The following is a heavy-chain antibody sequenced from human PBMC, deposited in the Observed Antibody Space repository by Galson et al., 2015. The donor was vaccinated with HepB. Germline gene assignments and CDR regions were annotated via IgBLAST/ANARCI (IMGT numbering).Heavy chain of an antibody. J-gene: IGHJ6*02. CDR3: VSGRWLQLRPYGMDV. CDR1: GFTVSSNY. D-gene: IGHD5-24*01. Sequence: SLRLSCAASGFTVSSNYMSWVRQAPGKGLEWVSVIYSGGSTYYADSVKGRFTISRHNSKNTLYLQMNSLRAEDTAVYYCVSGRWLQLRPYGMDVWGQGTTVTVSS. V-gene: IGHV3-53*04. CDR2: IYSGGST.